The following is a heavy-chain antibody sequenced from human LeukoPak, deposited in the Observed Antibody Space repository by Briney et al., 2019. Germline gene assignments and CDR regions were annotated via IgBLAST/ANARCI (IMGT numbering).Heavy chain of an antibody. D-gene: IGHD3-22*01. CDR3: ARDPGVVVITRNDAFDI. V-gene: IGHV4-59*01. J-gene: IGHJ3*02. CDR1: GGSISSYY. Sequence: SETLSLTCTVSGGSISSYYWGWVRQPPGKGLEWLGYIYYSGSTNYNPSLKSRVTISVDTSKNQFSLKLSSVTAADTAVYYCARDPGVVVITRNDAFDIWGQGTMVTVSS. CDR2: IYYSGST.